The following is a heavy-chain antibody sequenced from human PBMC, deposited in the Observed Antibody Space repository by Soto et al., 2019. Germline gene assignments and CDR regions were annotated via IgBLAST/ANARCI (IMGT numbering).Heavy chain of an antibody. CDR1: GGSISSGGYY. V-gene: IGHV4-31*03. Sequence: SETLSLTCTVSGGSISSGGYYWSWIRQHPGKGLEWIGYIYYSGSTYYNPPLKSRVTISVDTSKNQFSLKLSSVTAADTAVYYCARGGRAYSVVGSTRSGSPRFDPWGQGTLVTVSS. D-gene: IGHD2-15*01. CDR2: IYYSGST. CDR3: ARGGRAYSVVGSTRSGSPRFDP. J-gene: IGHJ5*02.